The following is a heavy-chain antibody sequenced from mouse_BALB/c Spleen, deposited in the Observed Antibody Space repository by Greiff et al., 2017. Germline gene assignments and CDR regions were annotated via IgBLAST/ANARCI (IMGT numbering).Heavy chain of an antibody. D-gene: IGHD1-2*01. CDR2: IWSGGST. J-gene: IGHJ4*01. V-gene: IGHV2-2*02. Sequence: QVQLQQSGPGLVQPSQSLSITCTVSGFSLTSYGVHWVRQSPGKGLEWLGVIWSGGSTDYNAAFISRLSISKDNSKSQVFFKMNSLQANDTAIYYCAREPPFTTATDYAMDYWGQGTSVTVSS. CDR3: AREPPFTTATDYAMDY. CDR1: GFSLTSYG.